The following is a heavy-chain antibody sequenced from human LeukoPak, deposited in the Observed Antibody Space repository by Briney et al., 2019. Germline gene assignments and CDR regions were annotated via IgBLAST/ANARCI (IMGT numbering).Heavy chain of an antibody. CDR1: RGSISSYY. V-gene: IGHV4-59*01. J-gene: IGHJ5*02. Sequence: SETLSLTCTVSRGSISSYYWSWIRQPPGKGLEWIGYIYYSGSTNYNPSLNSRVTISADTSKNQFSLQLSSVTAADTAVYYCARDPSGWYSRFDPWGQGTLVTVSS. D-gene: IGHD6-19*01. CDR2: IYYSGST. CDR3: ARDPSGWYSRFDP.